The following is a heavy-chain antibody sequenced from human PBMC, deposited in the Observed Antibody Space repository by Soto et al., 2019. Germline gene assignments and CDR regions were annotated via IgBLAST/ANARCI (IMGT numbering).Heavy chain of an antibody. D-gene: IGHD4-4*01. CDR2: IYYTGST. CDR1: GGSVSGFY. Sequence: PSETLSLTCTVSGGSVSGFYWSWIRQPPGKGLDWIGYIYYTGSTNYNPSLKSRVTISVDTSKNQFSLKLSSVTAADTAVYYCARHRATVTTWPDYFDYWGQGTLVTVSS. V-gene: IGHV4-59*08. J-gene: IGHJ4*02. CDR3: ARHRATVTTWPDYFDY.